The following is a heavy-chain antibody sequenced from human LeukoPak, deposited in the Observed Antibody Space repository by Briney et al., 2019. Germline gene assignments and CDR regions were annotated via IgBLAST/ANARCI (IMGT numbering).Heavy chain of an antibody. CDR3: AKGEYSGSSDAFDI. J-gene: IGHJ3*02. CDR2: INSSCSYI. Sequence: GGSLSLSCAASGFTFSSYSMSSVRQAPGKGLGWVSYINSSCSYIYYADTVKGRFTISRDNAKNSLYLQMNSLRAEDTALYYCAKGEYSGSSDAFDIWGQGTMVTVSS. CDR1: GFTFSSYS. V-gene: IGHV3-21*04. D-gene: IGHD1-26*01.